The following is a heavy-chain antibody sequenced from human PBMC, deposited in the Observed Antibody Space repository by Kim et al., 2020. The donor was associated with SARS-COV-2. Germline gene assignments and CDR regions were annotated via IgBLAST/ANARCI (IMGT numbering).Heavy chain of an antibody. CDR3: AKVGSGAYVGRDYFDY. CDR2: LGGGGGAT. Sequence: GGSLRLSCTPSGFKFNNYAMSWFRQASGKGLEWVSALGGGGGATYYADSVKGRFTISRDSSTNTMYLQMNTLRVEDTAVYFCAKVGSGAYVGRDYFDYWGQGTLVTVSP. V-gene: IGHV3-23*01. J-gene: IGHJ4*02. CDR1: GFKFNNYA. D-gene: IGHD4-17*01.